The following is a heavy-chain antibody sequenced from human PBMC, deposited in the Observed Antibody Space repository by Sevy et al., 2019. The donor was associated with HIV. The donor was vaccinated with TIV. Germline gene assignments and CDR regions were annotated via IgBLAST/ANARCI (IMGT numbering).Heavy chain of an antibody. Sequence: GGSLRLSCAASGFTFSSYAMHWVRQAPGKGLEWVAVISYDGSNKYYADSVKGRFTISRDNSKNTLYLQMNSLRAEDTAGYYCARKPGGNDAFDIWGQGTMVTVSS. CDR2: ISYDGSNK. CDR1: GFTFSSYA. J-gene: IGHJ3*02. V-gene: IGHV3-30-3*01. D-gene: IGHD3-16*01. CDR3: ARKPGGNDAFDI.